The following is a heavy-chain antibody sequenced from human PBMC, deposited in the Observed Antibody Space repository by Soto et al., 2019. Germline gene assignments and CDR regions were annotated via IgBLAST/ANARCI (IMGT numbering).Heavy chain of an antibody. Sequence: PGGSLRLSCAASGFTFSNAWMSWVRQAPGKGLEWVGRIKSKTDGGTTDYAAPVKGRFTISRDDSKNTLYLQMNSLKTEDTAVYYRTTDPGTPYYDFWRGYAHYGMDVWGQGPTVTVYS. J-gene: IGHJ6*02. CDR2: IKSKTDGGTT. CDR3: TTDPGTPYYDFWRGYAHYGMDV. CDR1: GFTFSNAW. V-gene: IGHV3-15*01. D-gene: IGHD3-3*01.